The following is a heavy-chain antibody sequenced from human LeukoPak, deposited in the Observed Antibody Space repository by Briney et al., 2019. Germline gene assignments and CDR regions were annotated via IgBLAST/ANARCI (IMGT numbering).Heavy chain of an antibody. Sequence: GGSLRLSCAASGFTFSSYAMSWVRQAPGKGLEWVSAISGSGGSTYYADSVKGWFTISRDNSKNTLYLQMKSLRAEDTAVYYCARDYHGLDYWGQGTLVTVSS. J-gene: IGHJ4*02. V-gene: IGHV3-23*01. CDR1: GFTFSSYA. D-gene: IGHD2-2*01. CDR2: ISGSGGST. CDR3: ARDYHGLDY.